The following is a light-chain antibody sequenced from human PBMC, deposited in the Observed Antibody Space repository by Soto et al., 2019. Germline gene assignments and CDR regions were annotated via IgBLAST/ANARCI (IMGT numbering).Light chain of an antibody. J-gene: IGKJ1*01. V-gene: IGKV3-20*01. CDR1: QSVSSSY. CDR2: GAS. Sequence: ESVLTQSPGTLSLSPGEKATLSCRASQSVSSSYLAWYQQKPGQAPRLLIYGASSRATGIPDRFSGSGSGTDFTLTVSRLEPEEFAVYYCQQFGSSSWTVGQGTKVEIK. CDR3: QQFGSSSWT.